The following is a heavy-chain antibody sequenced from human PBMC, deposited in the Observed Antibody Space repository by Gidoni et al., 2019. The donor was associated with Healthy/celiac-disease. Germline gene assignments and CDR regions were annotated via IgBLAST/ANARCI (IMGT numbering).Heavy chain of an antibody. CDR3: ARDGGIANIDAFDI. Sequence: EVQLVESGGGLVKPGGSLRLSCAASGFTFSSYSMNWVRQAPGKGLEWVSSISSSSSYIYYADSVKGRFTISRDNAKNSLYLQMNSLRAEDTAVYYCARDGGIANIDAFDIWGQGTMVTVSS. D-gene: IGHD6-13*01. V-gene: IGHV3-21*01. J-gene: IGHJ3*02. CDR1: GFTFSSYS. CDR2: ISSSSSYI.